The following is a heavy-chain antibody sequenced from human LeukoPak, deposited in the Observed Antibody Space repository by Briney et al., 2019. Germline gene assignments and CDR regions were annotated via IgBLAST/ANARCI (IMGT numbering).Heavy chain of an antibody. CDR1: GFTFSSYA. Sequence: GGSLRLSCAASGFTFSSYAMSWVRQAPGKGLEWVSAIVGSGGNMYYADSVKGRFTISRDNFKSTLYLQVNSLRAEDTAVYYCAKGLTWDSTSCSDWGQGTLVTVSS. D-gene: IGHD2-2*01. CDR2: IVGSGGNM. V-gene: IGHV3-23*01. CDR3: AKGLTWDSTSCSD. J-gene: IGHJ4*02.